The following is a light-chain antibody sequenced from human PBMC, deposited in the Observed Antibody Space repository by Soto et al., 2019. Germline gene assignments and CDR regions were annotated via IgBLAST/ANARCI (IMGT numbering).Light chain of an antibody. Sequence: QSALTQPASVSGSPGQSITVSCTGTSSDIGGYNYVSWYQQHPGKAPKLMVYEVTNGPSGVSDRFYGSKSGNTASLTISGLQADDEGYYYCSSYTSRSTLYVFGTGTKLAVL. CDR1: SSDIGGYNY. J-gene: IGLJ1*01. V-gene: IGLV2-14*01. CDR3: SSYTSRSTLYV. CDR2: EVT.